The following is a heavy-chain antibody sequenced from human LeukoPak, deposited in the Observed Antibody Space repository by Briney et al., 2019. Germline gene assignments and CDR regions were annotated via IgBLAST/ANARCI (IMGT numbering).Heavy chain of an antibody. CDR2: IYYSGST. D-gene: IGHD3-10*01. V-gene: IGHV4-39*07. Sequence: PSETLSLTCTVSGGSISSSSYYWGWIRQPPGKGLEWIGSIYYSGSTYYNPSLKSRVTISDTSKNQFSLKLSSVTAADTAVYYCARESLGAYYYGSGSLRPPHYFDYWGQGTLVTVSS. CDR1: GGSISSSSYY. CDR3: ARESLGAYYYGSGSLRPPHYFDY. J-gene: IGHJ4*02.